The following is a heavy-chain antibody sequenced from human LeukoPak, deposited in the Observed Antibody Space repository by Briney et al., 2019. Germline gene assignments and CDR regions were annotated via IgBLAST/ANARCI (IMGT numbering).Heavy chain of an antibody. CDR3: AKMVTGHNYFDP. Sequence: GGSLRLSCAASGFTFSNYAMNWVRQAPGKGLDWVSAISGSGGGTDYANSVKGRFTISRDNSKNVLYLQMNSLRAEDTAIYYCAKMVTGHNYFDPWGQGTLVTVSS. CDR1: GFTFSNYA. CDR2: ISGSGGGT. D-gene: IGHD1-20*01. V-gene: IGHV3-23*01. J-gene: IGHJ5*02.